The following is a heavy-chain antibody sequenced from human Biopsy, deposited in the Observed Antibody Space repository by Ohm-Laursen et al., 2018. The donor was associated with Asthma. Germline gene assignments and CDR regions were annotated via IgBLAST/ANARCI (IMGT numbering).Heavy chain of an antibody. CDR1: GFSFNSYG. CDR2: ISYDGSNK. D-gene: IGHD4-17*01. Sequence: SLRLSCTAPGFSFNSYGMHWVRQAPGKGLEWVAVISYDGSNKYYADSVKGRFTISRDNSKNTLYLQMNSLRAEDTAVYYCAREGGDYLSGYYYYYGMDVWGQGTTVTVSS. CDR3: AREGGDYLSGYYYYYGMDV. J-gene: IGHJ6*02. V-gene: IGHV3-30*03.